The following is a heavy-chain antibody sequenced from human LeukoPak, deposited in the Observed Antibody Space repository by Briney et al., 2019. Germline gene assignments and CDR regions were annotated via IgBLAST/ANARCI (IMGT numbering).Heavy chain of an antibody. CDR1: GFTFSSYA. V-gene: IGHV3-30-3*01. Sequence: GRSLRLSCAASGFTFSSYAMHWVRQAPGKGLEWVAVISYDGSNKYYADSVKGRFTISRDNSKNTLDLQMKSLRGEDAALYYCAKAVGASRPFDYWGQGTLVTVSS. CDR3: AKAVGASRPFDY. J-gene: IGHJ4*02. CDR2: ISYDGSNK. D-gene: IGHD1-26*01.